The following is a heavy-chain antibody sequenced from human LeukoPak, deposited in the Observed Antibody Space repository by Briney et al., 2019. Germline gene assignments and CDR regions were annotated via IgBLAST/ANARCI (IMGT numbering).Heavy chain of an antibody. D-gene: IGHD1-26*01. Sequence: ASVKVSCKASGYTFTTSYINWVRQAPGQGLEWMGWVSADNGKTSYAQRFQGRVTMTTDSSTSTAYMDRASLRSDDTAVYYCARGGTFYPSIDYWGQGTLVTVSS. CDR2: VSADNGKT. CDR3: ARGGTFYPSIDY. V-gene: IGHV1-18*01. CDR1: GYTFTTSY. J-gene: IGHJ4*02.